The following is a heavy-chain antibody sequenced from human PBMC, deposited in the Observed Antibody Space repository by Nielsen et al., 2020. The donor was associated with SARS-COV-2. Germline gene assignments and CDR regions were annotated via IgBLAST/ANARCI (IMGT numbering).Heavy chain of an antibody. CDR2: IYWNDDK. CDR3: AHRQKTNWNHVNYFDY. Sequence: SGPTLVKPTQTLTLTCTFSGFSLSTSAVGVGWIRQPPGKALEWLAVIYWNDDKRYSPSLRSRLTITKDTSKNQVVLTMTNMDPIDTATYYCAHRQKTNWNHVNYFDYWGQGTLVTVSS. J-gene: IGHJ4*02. V-gene: IGHV2-5*01. CDR1: GFSLSTSAVG. D-gene: IGHD1-14*01.